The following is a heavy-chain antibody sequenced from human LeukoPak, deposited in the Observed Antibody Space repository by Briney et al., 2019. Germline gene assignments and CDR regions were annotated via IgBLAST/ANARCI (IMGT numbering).Heavy chain of an antibody. D-gene: IGHD3-10*01. Sequence: GGSLRLSCAASGFNFRSYAFHWVRQAPGKGPEWMASITYDGTDTYYADSVQGRFTLSRDSSQNTLYLQMNSLRPADSAVYYCARPGGYAFDMWGQGTMVTVSS. CDR3: ARPGGYAFDM. J-gene: IGHJ3*02. CDR2: ITYDGTDT. CDR1: GFNFRSYA. V-gene: IGHV3-30-3*01.